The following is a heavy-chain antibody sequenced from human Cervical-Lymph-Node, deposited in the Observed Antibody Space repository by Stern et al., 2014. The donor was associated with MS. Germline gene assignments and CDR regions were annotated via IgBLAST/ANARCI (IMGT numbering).Heavy chain of an antibody. Sequence: QVQLVESGAEVKKPGASVKVSCKTSAYTFTNYYMHWVRQAPGQGLEWMGLINPRSGTPSYTQKFQGRVTRARDTSTSTVYMDLSSLRSDDTAVYYCATLCAPLSSSFDYWGQGTLVTVSS. CDR2: INPRSGTP. V-gene: IGHV1-46*03. CDR3: ATLCAPLSSSFDY. J-gene: IGHJ4*02. CDR1: AYTFTNYY. D-gene: IGHD2-2*01.